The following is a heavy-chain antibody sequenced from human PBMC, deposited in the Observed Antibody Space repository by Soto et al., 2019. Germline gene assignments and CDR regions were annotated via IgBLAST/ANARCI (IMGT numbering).Heavy chain of an antibody. V-gene: IGHV1-69*01. J-gene: IGHJ4*02. Sequence: QVQLVQSGAEVKKPGSSVKVSCKASGGTFSSYAISWVRQAPGQGLEWMGGIIPIFGTANYAQKFQGRVTITADESTSTAYMELSSLRSEDTAVYYCARGSITICGVAHYYFDYWGQGTLVTVSS. CDR3: ARGSITICGVAHYYFDY. D-gene: IGHD3-3*01. CDR2: IIPIFGTA. CDR1: GGTFSSYA.